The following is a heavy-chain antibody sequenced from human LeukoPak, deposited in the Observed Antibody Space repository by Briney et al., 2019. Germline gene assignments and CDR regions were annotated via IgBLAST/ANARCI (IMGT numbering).Heavy chain of an antibody. CDR3: ARDHPYSGSHLGDAFDI. D-gene: IGHD1-26*01. J-gene: IGHJ3*02. CDR2: INPSGGST. V-gene: IGHV1-46*01. Sequence: ASVKVSCKASGYTFTSYGTSWVRQAPGQGLEWMGIINPSGGSTSYAQKFQGRVTMTRDTSTSTVYMELSSLRSEDTAVYYCARDHPYSGSHLGDAFDIWGQGTMVTVSS. CDR1: GYTFTSYG.